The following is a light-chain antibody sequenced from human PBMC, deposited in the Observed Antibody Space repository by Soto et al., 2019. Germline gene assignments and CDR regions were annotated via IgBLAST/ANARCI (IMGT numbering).Light chain of an antibody. V-gene: IGKV3-11*01. J-gene: IGKJ5*01. CDR2: DAS. Sequence: FFTQSTANLSLSPRERATLSCRASESVFVYLAWYQHKPGQAPRLLIYDASNRATGVPARFSGSGSGTDFTLTISCLEPEDFAVYYCQQRYRWTPITFGQGTRLEIK. CDR1: ESVFVY. CDR3: QQRYRWTPIT.